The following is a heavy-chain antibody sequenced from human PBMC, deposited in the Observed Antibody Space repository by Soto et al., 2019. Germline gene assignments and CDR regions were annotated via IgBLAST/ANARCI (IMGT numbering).Heavy chain of an antibody. J-gene: IGHJ6*02. CDR2: ISGSGGST. CDR1: GFTFSSYA. V-gene: IGHV3-23*01. CDR3: AKTGYGSGSYYYYYGMDV. D-gene: IGHD3-10*01. Sequence: GGSLSLSCAASGFTFSSYAMSWVRQAPGKGLEWVSAISGSGGSTYYADSVKGRFTISRDNSKNTLYLQMNSLRAEDTAVYYCAKTGYGSGSYYYYYGMDVWGQGTPVTVSS.